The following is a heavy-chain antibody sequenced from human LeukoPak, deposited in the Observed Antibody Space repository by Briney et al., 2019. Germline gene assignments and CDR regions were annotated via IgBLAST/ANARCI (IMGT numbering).Heavy chain of an antibody. V-gene: IGHV4-59*01. CDR1: GGSISSYY. Sequence: SETLSLTCTVSGGSISSYYWSWIRQPPGKGLEWIGYIYYSGSTNYNPSLRGRATTSMDTSKNQFSLNLNSVTAADTAIYYCVREGVGATNSFDIWGQGTMVTVSS. CDR2: IYYSGST. D-gene: IGHD1-26*01. CDR3: VREGVGATNSFDI. J-gene: IGHJ3*02.